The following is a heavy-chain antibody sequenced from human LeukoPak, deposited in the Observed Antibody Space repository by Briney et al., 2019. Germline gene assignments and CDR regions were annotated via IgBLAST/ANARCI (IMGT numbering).Heavy chain of an antibody. D-gene: IGHD4-17*01. V-gene: IGHV4-34*01. CDR1: GGSFSGYY. CDR2: INHSGST. Sequence: SETLSLTCAVYGGSFSGYYWSWIRQPPGKGLEWIGEINHSGSTNYNPSLKSRVTISLNTSKNQFSLRLSSVTAADTAVYYCARGYGDYDNWFAPWGQGTLVTVSS. CDR3: ARGYGDYDNWFAP. J-gene: IGHJ5*02.